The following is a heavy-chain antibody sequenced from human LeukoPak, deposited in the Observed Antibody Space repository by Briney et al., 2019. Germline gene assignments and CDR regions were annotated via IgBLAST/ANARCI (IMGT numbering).Heavy chain of an antibody. J-gene: IGHJ4*02. Sequence: GASVKVSCKSSGYTFTAYAMHWVRQAPGQGLEWMGWITPSVGANYAQKFQGRVTMTRDTSMGTAYMDLNRLTSDDTAVYFCARDRYGDGFAHFDYWGQGTLVTVSS. CDR1: GYTFTAYA. D-gene: IGHD5-24*01. CDR3: ARDRYGDGFAHFDY. CDR2: ITPSVGA. V-gene: IGHV1-2*02.